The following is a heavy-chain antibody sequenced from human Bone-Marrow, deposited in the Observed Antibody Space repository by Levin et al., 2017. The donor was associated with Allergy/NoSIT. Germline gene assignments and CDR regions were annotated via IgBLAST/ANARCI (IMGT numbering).Heavy chain of an antibody. Sequence: GGSLRLSCAGSGFTFINAWMSWVRQAPGKGLEWVGRIKSKTDGGTTNYAAPVKGRFTISRDDSTNMLNLQMNSLKTEDTGVYYCTADLRNWGQGTLVTVSS. CDR2: IKSKTDGGTT. J-gene: IGHJ4*02. CDR3: TADLRN. CDR1: GFTFINAW. V-gene: IGHV3-15*01.